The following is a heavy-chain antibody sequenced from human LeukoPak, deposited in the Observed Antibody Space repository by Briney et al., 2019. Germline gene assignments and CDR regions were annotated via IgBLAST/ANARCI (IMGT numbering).Heavy chain of an antibody. CDR2: INPSGGST. CDR3: ARDRAVTTRLNYYYYYYMDV. CDR1: GYTFTSYY. D-gene: IGHD4-17*01. J-gene: IGHJ6*03. V-gene: IGHV1-46*01. Sequence: ASVKVSCKASGYTFTSYYMHWVRQAPGQGLEWMGIINPSGGSTSYAQKFQGRVTMTRDTSTSTVYMELRSLRSDDTAVYYCARDRAVTTRLNYYYYYYMDVWGKGTTVTISS.